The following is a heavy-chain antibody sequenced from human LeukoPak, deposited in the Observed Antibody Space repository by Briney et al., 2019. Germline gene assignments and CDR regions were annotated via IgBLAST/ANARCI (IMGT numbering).Heavy chain of an antibody. CDR2: IYYSGST. J-gene: IGHJ4*02. CDR1: GGSISSYY. Sequence: SETLSLTCTVSGGSISSYYWSWIRQPPGKGLEWIGYIYYSGSTNYNPSLKSRVTISVDTSKNQFSLRLNSVTAADTAFYYCARGGWYQDYWGQGTLVTVSS. D-gene: IGHD6-19*01. V-gene: IGHV4-59*01. CDR3: ARGGWYQDY.